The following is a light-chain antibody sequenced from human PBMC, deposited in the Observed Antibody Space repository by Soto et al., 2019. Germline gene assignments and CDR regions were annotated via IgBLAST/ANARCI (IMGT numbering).Light chain of an antibody. J-gene: IGLJ2*01. Sequence: QPVLTQPPSASGSPGQSVTISCTGTSNDVGGYNYVSWYQQHPGKAPKLIIYEVTKRPSGVPDRFSGSRSGNTASLTVSGLQAEDEADYYCSSYAGSNNLGVFGGGTKLTVL. CDR1: SNDVGGYNY. CDR2: EVT. CDR3: SSYAGSNNLGV. V-gene: IGLV2-8*01.